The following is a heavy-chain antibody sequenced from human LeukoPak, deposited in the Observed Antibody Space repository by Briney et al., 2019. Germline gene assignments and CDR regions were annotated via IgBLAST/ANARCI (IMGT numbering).Heavy chain of an antibody. CDR3: ARSANWEVGYFDY. Sequence: GGSLRLSCAASGFTVSSNYMSWVRQAPGKGLEWVSVIYSGGSTYYADSVKGRFTISRDNSKNTLYLQMNSLRAEDTAVYYCARSANWEVGYFDYWGQGTLVTVSS. CDR2: IYSGGST. CDR1: GFTVSSNY. J-gene: IGHJ4*02. D-gene: IGHD7-27*01. V-gene: IGHV3-66*02.